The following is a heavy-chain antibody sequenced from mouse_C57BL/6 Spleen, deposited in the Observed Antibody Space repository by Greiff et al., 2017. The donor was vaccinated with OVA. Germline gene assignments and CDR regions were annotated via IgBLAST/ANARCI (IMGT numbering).Heavy chain of an antibody. J-gene: IGHJ3*01. CDR2: ISDGGSYT. Sequence: EVQLVESGGGLVKPGGSLKLSCAASGFTFSSYAMSWVRQTPEKRLEWVATISDGGSYTYYPDNVKGRFTISRDNAKNNLYLQMSHLKSEDTAMYYCARGSNWAYWGKGTLVTVSA. V-gene: IGHV5-4*01. CDR3: ARGSNWAY. CDR1: GFTFSSYA. D-gene: IGHD2-5*01.